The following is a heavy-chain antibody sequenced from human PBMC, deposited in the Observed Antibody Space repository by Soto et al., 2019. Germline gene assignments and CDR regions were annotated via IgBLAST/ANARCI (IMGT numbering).Heavy chain of an antibody. CDR2: IYYSGST. Sequence: SETLSLTCTVSGGSVSSGSYYWSWIRQPPGKGLEWIGYIYYSGSTNYNPSLKSRVTISVDTSKNQFSLKLSSVTAADTAVYYCARVLPPLDSGRTYNWFDPWGQGTLVTVSS. V-gene: IGHV4-61*01. CDR3: ARVLPPLDSGRTYNWFDP. J-gene: IGHJ5*02. D-gene: IGHD5-12*01. CDR1: GGSVSSGSYY.